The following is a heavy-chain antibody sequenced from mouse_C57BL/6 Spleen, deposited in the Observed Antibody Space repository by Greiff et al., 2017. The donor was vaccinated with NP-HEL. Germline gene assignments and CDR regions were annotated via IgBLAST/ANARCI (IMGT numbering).Heavy chain of an antibody. J-gene: IGHJ4*01. V-gene: IGHV1-19*01. CDR3: AREWLEDYYAMDY. CDR1: GYTFTDYY. CDR2: INPYNGGT. D-gene: IGHD2-2*01. Sequence: EVQLQESGPVLVKPGASVKMSCKASGYTFTDYYMNWVKQSHGKSLEWIGVINPYNGGTSYNQKFKGKATLTVDKSSSTAYMELNSLTSEDSAVYYCAREWLEDYYAMDYWGQGTSVTVSS.